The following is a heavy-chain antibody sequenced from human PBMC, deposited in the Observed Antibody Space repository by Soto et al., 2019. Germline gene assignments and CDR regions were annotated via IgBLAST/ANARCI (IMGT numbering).Heavy chain of an antibody. J-gene: IGHJ4*02. D-gene: IGHD6-19*01. CDR3: ARANLAVAGGYFDY. CDR1: CYTFTSYG. CDR2: ISAYNGNT. Sequence: SVKVSFKAACYTFTSYGISWVRQAPVQGLEWMGWISAYNGNTNYAQKLQGRVTMTTDTSTSTAYMELRSLGSDDTAVYYCARANLAVAGGYFDYWGQGTLVTVYS. V-gene: IGHV1-18*04.